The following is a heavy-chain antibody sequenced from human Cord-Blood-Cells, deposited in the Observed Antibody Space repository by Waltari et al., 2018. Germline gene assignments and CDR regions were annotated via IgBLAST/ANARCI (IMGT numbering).Heavy chain of an antibody. Sequence: QVQLVQSGAEVKKPGASVKVSCKASGYTFTGYYMHWVRQAPGQGLEWMGWINPNRGGTNYAQKFQGRVTMTRDTSISTAYMELSRLRSDDTAVYYCARDGGSSSWYAFDIWGQGTMVTVSS. J-gene: IGHJ3*02. V-gene: IGHV1-2*02. D-gene: IGHD6-13*01. CDR3: ARDGGSSSWYAFDI. CDR1: GYTFTGYY. CDR2: INPNRGGT.